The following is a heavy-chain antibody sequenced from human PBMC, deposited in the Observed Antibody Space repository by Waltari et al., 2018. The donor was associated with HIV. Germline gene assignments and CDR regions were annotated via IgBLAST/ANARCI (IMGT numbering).Heavy chain of an antibody. CDR3: ARDHRGNKLLYGMDV. V-gene: IGHV1-69*01. J-gene: IGHJ6*02. CDR1: GGTFSSYA. CDR2: IIPAFGTA. Sequence: QVQLVQSGAEVKKPGSSVRVACKVSGGTFSSYAINWVRQAPRQGLEWMGGIIPAFGTANYAERFQGRVTITADEYTSTAYRDLSSLRSEDTAVYFCARDHRGNKLLYGMDVWGQGTTVTV.